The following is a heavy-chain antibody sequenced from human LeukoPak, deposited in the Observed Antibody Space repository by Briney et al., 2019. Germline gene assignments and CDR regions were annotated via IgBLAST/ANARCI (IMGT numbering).Heavy chain of an antibody. J-gene: IGHJ4*02. CDR1: GFTFSSYW. V-gene: IGHV3-30*18. CDR3: AKDHSADGWPTFEY. CDR2: ISNDGSNK. Sequence: GGSLRLSCAASGFTFSSYWMSWVRQAPGKGLEWVAVISNDGSNKYYVDSVKGRFTISRDSSQNELYLQMNSLRADDSAIYFCAKDHSADGWPTFEYWGRGTLVTVSS. D-gene: IGHD3-10*01.